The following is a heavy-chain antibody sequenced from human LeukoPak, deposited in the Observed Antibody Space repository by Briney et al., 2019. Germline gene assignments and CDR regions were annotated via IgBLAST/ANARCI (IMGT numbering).Heavy chain of an antibody. Sequence: SETLSLTCTVSGYSISSGYYWGWIRQPPGKGLEWIGSIYHSGSTYYNPSLKSQVTISVDTSKNQFSLKLSSVTAADTAVYYCARASTTVTTFWFDPWGQGTLVTVSS. V-gene: IGHV4-38-2*02. CDR2: IYHSGST. J-gene: IGHJ5*02. CDR1: GYSISSGYY. CDR3: ARASTTVTTFWFDP. D-gene: IGHD4-17*01.